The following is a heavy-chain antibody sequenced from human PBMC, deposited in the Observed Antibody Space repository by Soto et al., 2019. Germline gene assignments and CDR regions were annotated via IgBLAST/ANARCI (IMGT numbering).Heavy chain of an antibody. CDR3: ARLGGYSGYDPFDY. V-gene: IGHV3-23*01. J-gene: IGHJ4*02. Sequence: EVQLLESGGGLVQPGGSQRLSCAASGFAFSIYAMGWVRQAPGKGLEWVSVISGNGASTYYPESVEGRFTISRDISKNPLFLQLNGLRAEDTAVYYCARLGGYSGYDPFDYWGQGTLVTVSS. CDR1: GFAFSIYA. CDR2: ISGNGAST. D-gene: IGHD5-12*01.